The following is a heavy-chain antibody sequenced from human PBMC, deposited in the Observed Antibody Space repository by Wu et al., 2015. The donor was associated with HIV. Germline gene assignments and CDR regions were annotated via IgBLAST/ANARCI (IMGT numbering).Heavy chain of an antibody. CDR1: GYIFSGHY. Sequence: QVQLVQSGAEVKKPGASVKVSCKASGYIFSGHYMNWVRQAPGQGLEWMGWINPASGGTGYAEKFQGRVTMTSDTSINTAYMELSSLRSDDTAIYYCARVFVVVPAGFSGEITAFDIWGQGTMVAVSS. CDR3: ARVFVVVPAGFSGEITAFDI. J-gene: IGHJ3*02. CDR2: INPASGGT. V-gene: IGHV1-2*02. D-gene: IGHD2-2*01.